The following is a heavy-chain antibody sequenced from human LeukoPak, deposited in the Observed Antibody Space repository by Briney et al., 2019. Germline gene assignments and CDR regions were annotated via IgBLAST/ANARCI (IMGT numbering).Heavy chain of an antibody. Sequence: PSETLSLTCTVSGGSISSYYWSWIRQPPGKGLEWIGSIYYSGSTNYNPSLKSRVTISVDTSKNQFSLKLSSVTAADTAVYFCARDSPIGGRNGYRIFDYWGQGTLASLSS. CDR1: GGSISSYY. CDR3: ARDSPIGGRNGYRIFDY. D-gene: IGHD5-24*01. J-gene: IGHJ4*02. CDR2: IYYSGST. V-gene: IGHV4-59*01.